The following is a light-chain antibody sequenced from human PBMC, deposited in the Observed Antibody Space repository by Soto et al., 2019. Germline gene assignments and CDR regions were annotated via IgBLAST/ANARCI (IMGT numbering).Light chain of an antibody. CDR3: QQRSNWPIT. Sequence: VLTQSPATLSSSPGETATLSCRASQYVGTRLAWYQHKPGQAPRLLIHGASTRATGIPTRFSGSGSGTEFTLTISSLQPDDFAVYYCQQRSNWPITFGQGTRLEI. CDR1: QYVGTR. J-gene: IGKJ5*01. V-gene: IGKV3-11*01. CDR2: GAS.